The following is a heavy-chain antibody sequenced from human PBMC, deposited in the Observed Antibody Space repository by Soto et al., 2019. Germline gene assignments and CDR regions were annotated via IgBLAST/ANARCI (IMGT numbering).Heavy chain of an antibody. Sequence: ASVKVSCKASGYTFTGYYIHWVRQAPGQGLEWMGWINPKSGGTNYAQKFQGWVTMTRDTPTSTAYMELSRLRSDDTAVYYCARVGYCTTTSCYAFDPWGQGTLVTVSS. CDR1: GYTFTGYY. D-gene: IGHD2-2*01. CDR3: ARVGYCTTTSCYAFDP. V-gene: IGHV1-2*04. CDR2: INPKSGGT. J-gene: IGHJ5*02.